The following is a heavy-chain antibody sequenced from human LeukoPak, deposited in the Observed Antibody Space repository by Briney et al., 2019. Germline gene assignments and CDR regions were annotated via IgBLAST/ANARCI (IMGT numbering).Heavy chain of an antibody. CDR3: AKDITPIAAAGTTFDY. D-gene: IGHD6-13*01. CDR2: ISLDSGSP. V-gene: IGHV3-9*01. CDR1: GFTFDDYA. J-gene: IGHJ4*02. Sequence: GGSLSPSCAPSGFTFDDYAMDWVRQAPGEGLEWVSGISLDSGSPGYTDSVKGRFTISRDHAKNSLYRQMNCLRAEDPALYYCAKDITPIAAAGTTFDYWGQGTLVTVSS.